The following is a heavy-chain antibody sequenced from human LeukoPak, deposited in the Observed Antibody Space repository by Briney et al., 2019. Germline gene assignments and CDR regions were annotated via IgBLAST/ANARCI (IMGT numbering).Heavy chain of an antibody. CDR1: GGSIRSHY. V-gene: IGHV4-59*11. D-gene: IGHD3-22*01. CDR2: VYYSGST. CDR3: ARDRGDYDSSGYYGYFDY. J-gene: IGHJ4*02. Sequence: SETLSLTCTVSGGSIRSHYWSWIRQPAGKGLEWNGYVYYSGSTNYNPSLKSRVTISVDTSKNQFSLKLSSVTAADTAVYYCARDRGDYDSSGYYGYFDYWGQGALVTVSS.